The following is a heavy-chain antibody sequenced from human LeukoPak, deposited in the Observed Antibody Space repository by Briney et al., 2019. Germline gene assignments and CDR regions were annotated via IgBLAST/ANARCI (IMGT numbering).Heavy chain of an antibody. CDR1: GFTFNNYG. V-gene: IGHV3-30*02. CDR2: IWYGGSNR. Sequence: PGGSLRLSCAASGFTFNNYGMHWVRQAPGKGLEWVAVIWYGGSNRYYGDSVKGRVTISRDTSKNKLYLQLNSLRVEDTSVYYCAKGRHCTSTDCYTQTYYYHYMDVWGKGTTVTVSS. CDR3: AKGRHCTSTDCYTQTYYYHYMDV. D-gene: IGHD2-2*02. J-gene: IGHJ6*03.